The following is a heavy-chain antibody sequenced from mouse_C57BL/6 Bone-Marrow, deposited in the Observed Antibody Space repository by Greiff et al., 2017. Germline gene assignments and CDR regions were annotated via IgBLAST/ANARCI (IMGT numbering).Heavy chain of an antibody. Sequence: QVQLQQPGAELVKPGASVKLSCKASGYTFTSYWMHWVKQRPGRGLEWIGRIDPNSGGTKYNEKFKSKATLTVDKPSSTAYMQLSSLASGDSAVYYCASRTGKRGYYFDYWGQGTTLTVSS. CDR3: ASRTGKRGYYFDY. CDR2: IDPNSGGT. D-gene: IGHD4-1*01. CDR1: GYTFTSYW. V-gene: IGHV1-72*01. J-gene: IGHJ2*01.